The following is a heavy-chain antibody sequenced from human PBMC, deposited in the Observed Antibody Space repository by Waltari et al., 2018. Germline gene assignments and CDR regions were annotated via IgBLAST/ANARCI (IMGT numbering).Heavy chain of an antibody. CDR3: VKDRQIYSGGSYADGFDD. J-gene: IGHJ4*02. V-gene: IGHV3-23*04. CDR1: GFTFASYF. CDR2: ILGSGGNT. D-gene: IGHD1-26*01. Sequence: DVQLVESGGNVVQPGGSMRHACAASGFTFASYFMTWFRQAPGKGLEWVSSILGSGGNTVYAYSVKGRFTISRDIYKNLLYLQMNSLRAEDTALYYCVKDRQIYSGGSYADGFDDWGQGTLVTVSS.